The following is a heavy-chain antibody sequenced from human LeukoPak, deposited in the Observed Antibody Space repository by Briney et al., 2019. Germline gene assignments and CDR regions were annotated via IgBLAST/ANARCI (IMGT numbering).Heavy chain of an antibody. CDR1: GFTFSNYG. Sequence: PGGSLRLSCAASGFTFSNYGMHWVRQAPGKGLEWVAFIPYDGSNKYYADSLQGRLTISRDNSMNTLYLQMSSLRAEDTARYYCAKDICGGNCYPHGRYWGQGTLVTVSS. J-gene: IGHJ4*02. D-gene: IGHD2-21*01. CDR3: AKDICGGNCYPHGRY. CDR2: IPYDGSNK. V-gene: IGHV3-30*02.